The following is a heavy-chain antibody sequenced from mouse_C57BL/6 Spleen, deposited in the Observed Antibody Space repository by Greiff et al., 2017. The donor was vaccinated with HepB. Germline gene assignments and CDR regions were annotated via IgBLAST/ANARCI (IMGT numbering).Heavy chain of an antibody. CDR2: ISGGGGNT. CDR1: GFTFSSYT. D-gene: IGHD2-3*01. CDR3: ARHDGYYILDY. Sequence: DVKLVESGGGLVKPGGSLKLSCAASGFTFSSYTMSWVRQTPEKRLEWVATISGGGGNTYYPDSVKGRFTISRDNAKNTLYLQMSSLRSEDTALYYCARHDGYYILDYWGQGTTLTVSS. V-gene: IGHV5-9*01. J-gene: IGHJ2*01.